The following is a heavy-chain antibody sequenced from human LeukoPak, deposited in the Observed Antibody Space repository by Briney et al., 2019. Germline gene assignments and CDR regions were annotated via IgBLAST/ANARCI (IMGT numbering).Heavy chain of an antibody. CDR3: AKELRVFGPGGDY. D-gene: IGHD3-16*02. V-gene: IGHV3-23*01. J-gene: IGHJ4*02. CDR1: GFTFSSYA. CDR2: ISGTGYST. Sequence: GGSLRLSCAASGFTFSSYAMSWVRQAPGKGLEWVSTISGTGYSTYYADSVKGRFTISRDNSKNALFLQMNSLRAEDTAVYYCAKELRVFGPGGDYWGQGTLVTVSS.